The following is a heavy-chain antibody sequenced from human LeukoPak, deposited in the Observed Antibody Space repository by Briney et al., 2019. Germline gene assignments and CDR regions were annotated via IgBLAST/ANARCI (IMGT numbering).Heavy chain of an antibody. CDR3: ARFKSGGFSYFDS. V-gene: IGHV4-59*01. D-gene: IGHD3-3*01. CDR2: IYYSGST. Sequence: SETLSLTCTVSGGSIRSYYWSWIRQPPGKGLEWIGYIYYSGSTNYNPSLKSRVSISVDTSKNQFSLKLSSVTAEDSAVYYCARFKSGGFSYFDSWGQGTLVAVSS. J-gene: IGHJ4*02. CDR1: GGSIRSYY.